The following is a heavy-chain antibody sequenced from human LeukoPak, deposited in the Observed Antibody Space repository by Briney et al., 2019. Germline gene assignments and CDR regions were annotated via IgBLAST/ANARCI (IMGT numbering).Heavy chain of an antibody. CDR3: ARDAQYDFWSGYPDYYFDY. D-gene: IGHD3-3*01. V-gene: IGHV3-64*01. Sequence: GGSLRLSCAASGFTFSSYAMHWVRQAPGKGLEYVSAISSNGGSTYYANSVKGRFTISRDNSKNTLYLQMGSLRAEDMAVYYCARDAQYDFWSGYPDYYFDYWGQGTLVTVSS. CDR2: ISSNGGST. J-gene: IGHJ4*02. CDR1: GFTFSSYA.